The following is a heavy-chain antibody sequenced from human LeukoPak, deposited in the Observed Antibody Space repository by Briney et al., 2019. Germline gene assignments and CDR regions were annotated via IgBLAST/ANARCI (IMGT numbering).Heavy chain of an antibody. CDR3: ARGYTYGPPVEY. D-gene: IGHD5-18*01. V-gene: IGHV4-59*01. CDR2: ICYRGST. J-gene: IGHJ4*02. Sequence: SETLSLTCTVSGGSISNYCWSWIRQPPGKGLEWIGYICYRGSTNYNPSLKSRVTISVDTSKNQFSLKLSSVTAADTAVYYCARGYTYGPPVEYWAQGTLVTVSS. CDR1: GGSISNYC.